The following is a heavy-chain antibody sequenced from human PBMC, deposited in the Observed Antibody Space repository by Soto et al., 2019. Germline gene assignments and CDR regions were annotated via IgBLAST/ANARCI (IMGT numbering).Heavy chain of an antibody. CDR2: IYHTRNT. CDR1: TDSFNDYY. Sequence: QVRLHEPGPGLVKPSETLSLTCTVSTDSFNDYYWSWIRQPPGKGLEWIGSIYHTRNTNYNPSLESRVSISVDTSKIQFSLSLSSVTAADTAVYYCARDVGIHDAFDIWGQGTLVTVSS. V-gene: IGHV4-59*13. CDR3: ARDVGIHDAFDI. J-gene: IGHJ3*02. D-gene: IGHD5-18*01.